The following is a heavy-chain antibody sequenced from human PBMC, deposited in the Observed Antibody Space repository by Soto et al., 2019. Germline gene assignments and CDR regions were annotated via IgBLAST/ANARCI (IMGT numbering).Heavy chain of an antibody. J-gene: IGHJ3*02. V-gene: IGHV3-21*01. Sequence: EVQLVESGGGLVKPGGSLRLSCAASGFTFSSYSMNWVRQAPGKGLEWVSSISSSSSYIYYADSEKGRFTISRDNAKNSLYLQMNSLRAEDTAVYYCAIYGDYVLDAFDIWGQGTMVTVSS. CDR3: AIYGDYVLDAFDI. CDR2: ISSSSSYI. CDR1: GFTFSSYS. D-gene: IGHD4-17*01.